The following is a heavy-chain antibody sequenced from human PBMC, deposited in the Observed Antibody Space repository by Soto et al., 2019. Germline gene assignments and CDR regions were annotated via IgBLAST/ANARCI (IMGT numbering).Heavy chain of an antibody. Sequence: QVQLVQSGAEVKKPGSSVKVSCKAPGGTFSSYAISWVRQAPGQGLEWMGGVIPIFGTAKYAQKFQGRVTITADESTSTGYMELRSLRSEDTAVYYCARSQGGSSSLDIYYYYYYGMDVRGQGTTVTVSS. V-gene: IGHV1-69*01. CDR1: GGTFSSYA. CDR3: ARSQGGSSSLDIYYYYYYGMDV. D-gene: IGHD2-15*01. CDR2: VIPIFGTA. J-gene: IGHJ6*02.